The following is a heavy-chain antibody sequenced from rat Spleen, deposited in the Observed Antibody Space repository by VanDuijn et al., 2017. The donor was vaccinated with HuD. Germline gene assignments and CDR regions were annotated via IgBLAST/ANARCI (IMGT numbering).Heavy chain of an antibody. Sequence: EVQLVESGGGLVQPGGSLRLSCAASGFIFSDYYMAWVRQAPTKGLEWVASIDYEGSSTYYGDSVKGRFTISRDTAKNTLYLQMNSLRSDDTATYYCARHGPGTWYFDFWGPGTMVTVSS. D-gene: IGHD5-1*01. CDR1: GFIFSDYY. CDR3: ARHGPGTWYFDF. V-gene: IGHV5-22*01. CDR2: IDYEGSST. J-gene: IGHJ1*01.